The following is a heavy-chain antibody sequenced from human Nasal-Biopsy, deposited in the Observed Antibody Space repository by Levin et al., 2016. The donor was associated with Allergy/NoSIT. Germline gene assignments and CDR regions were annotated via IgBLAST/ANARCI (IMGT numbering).Heavy chain of an antibody. CDR1: GFTFSSNE. D-gene: IGHD2-21*02. J-gene: IGHJ4*02. Sequence: GESLKISCAASGFTFSSNEMVWVRQAPGEGLEWISYIGRIGGSKIYADSVRGRFTISREDAKNSLYLQMNSLRAEDTALYYCARVTASGPSWGYWGQGTLVTVSS. CDR3: ARVTASGPSWGY. V-gene: IGHV3-48*03. CDR2: IGRIGGSK.